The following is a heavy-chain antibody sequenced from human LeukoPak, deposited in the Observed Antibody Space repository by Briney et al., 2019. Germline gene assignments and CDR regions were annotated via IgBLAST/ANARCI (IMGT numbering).Heavy chain of an antibody. J-gene: IGHJ4*02. CDR1: GYTFTSYY. V-gene: IGHV1-46*01. CDR2: INPSGGST. Sequence: ASVKVSCKASGYTFTSYYMHWVRQAPGQGLEWMGIINPSGGSTSYAQKFQGRVTMTRDMSTSTVYMELSSLRSEDTAVYYCARGKRVVGATRGLHFDYWGQGTLVTVSS. CDR3: ARGKRVVGATRGLHFDY. D-gene: IGHD1-26*01.